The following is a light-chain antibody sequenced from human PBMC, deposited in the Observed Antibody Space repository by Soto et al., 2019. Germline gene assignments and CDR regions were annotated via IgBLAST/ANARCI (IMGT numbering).Light chain of an antibody. CDR3: QQYSGSLPYT. CDR2: GAS. V-gene: IGKV3-20*01. CDR1: QSVYNRY. J-gene: IGKJ2*01. Sequence: EIVLTQSPDTLSLSPGETATLSCRASQSVYNRYLAWYQQKPGQAPRLLIYGASFRDPGTPDRFSGSGSGSDFTLTISRLEPEDFGVYYCQQYSGSLPYTFGHGTKLEMK.